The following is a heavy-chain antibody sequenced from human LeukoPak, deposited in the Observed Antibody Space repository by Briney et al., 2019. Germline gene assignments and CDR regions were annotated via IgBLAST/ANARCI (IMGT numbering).Heavy chain of an antibody. CDR2: ISYDGSNK. CDR1: GLPSRTFA. J-gene: IGHJ4*02. CDR3: AKSVLLGVELGFDY. V-gene: IGHV3-30*18. Sequence: GGSLGSSCPAPGLPSRTFAMHGVGKAQGKGLGGGAFISYDGSNKYYGDSVKGRFTISRDNSKNTLYLQMNSLRAEDTAVYYCAKSVLLGVELGFDYWGQGTLVTVSS. D-gene: IGHD3-16*01.